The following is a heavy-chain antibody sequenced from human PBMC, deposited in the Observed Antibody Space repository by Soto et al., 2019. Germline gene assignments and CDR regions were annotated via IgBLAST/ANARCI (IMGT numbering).Heavy chain of an antibody. CDR2: IHYNGNT. CDR3: AREGNLGRWLQPLDF. J-gene: IGHJ4*02. V-gene: IGHV4-59*01. Sequence: PSETLSLPCTVSGDSISAYSWSWVRQPPGKGLEWIGNIHYNGNTKYNPSLKSRVTMSVDTSKNQFSLKLISVTAADTAKYFCAREGNLGRWLQPLDFWGQGTLVTVSS. CDR1: GDSISAYS. D-gene: IGHD5-12*01.